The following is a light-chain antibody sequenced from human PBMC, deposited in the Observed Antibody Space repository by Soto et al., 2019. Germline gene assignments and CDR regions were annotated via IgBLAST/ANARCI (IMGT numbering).Light chain of an antibody. Sequence: EIGLTQSPATLSLSPGERATLSCRASQSVSSYLAWYQQKPGQAPRLLIYGASNWATGIPARFSGSGSGTDFTLTISSLEPEDFAVYYCQHYNSWPLTFGGGTKVEIK. J-gene: IGKJ4*01. CDR3: QHYNSWPLT. V-gene: IGKV3-11*01. CDR1: QSVSSY. CDR2: GAS.